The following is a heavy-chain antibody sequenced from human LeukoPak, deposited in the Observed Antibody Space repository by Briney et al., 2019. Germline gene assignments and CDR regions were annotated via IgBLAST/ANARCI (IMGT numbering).Heavy chain of an antibody. J-gene: IGHJ4*02. V-gene: IGHV3-13*01. CDR3: ARGGIQVSGIDEFDY. CDR2: IGIRGDT. Sequence: GGSLRLSCAASGFTLIDYDMHWVRQVIGKGLEWVSAIGIRGDTHYSGSVQGRFTISRENAESSLYLQMNSLRAEDTAVYYCARGGIQVSGIDEFDYWGQGTLVTVSS. D-gene: IGHD6-19*01. CDR1: GFTLIDYD.